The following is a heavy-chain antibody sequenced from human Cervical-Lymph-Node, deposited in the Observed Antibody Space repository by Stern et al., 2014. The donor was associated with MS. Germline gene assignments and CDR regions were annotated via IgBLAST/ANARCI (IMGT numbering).Heavy chain of an antibody. CDR2: IIPIFGTP. CDR3: ATPSTVTVGGMDV. J-gene: IGHJ6*02. V-gene: IGHV1-69*01. Sequence: VQLEESGAEVKKPGSSVKVSCKASGGTFSSQAINWVRQAPGQGLEWVGGIIPIFGTPNSARKVQDRVTITADESTSTAYMDLSSLRSEDTAVYYCATPSTVTVGGMDVWGQGTTVTVSS. CDR1: GGTFSSQA. D-gene: IGHD4-17*01.